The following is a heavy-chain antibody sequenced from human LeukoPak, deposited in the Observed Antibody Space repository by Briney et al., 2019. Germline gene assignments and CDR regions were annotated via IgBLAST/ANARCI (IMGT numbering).Heavy chain of an antibody. CDR2: IYYSGST. CDR1: GGSISSSY. J-gene: IGHJ2*01. CDR3: ARHFQGDSAFRWYFDL. D-gene: IGHD2-15*01. Sequence: SETLSLTCSVSGGSISSSYWSWIRQPPGKGLEWIGYIYYSGSTNYSPSLKSRVTISVDTSKNQFSLKLTSVTASDTAIYYCARHFQGDSAFRWYFDLWGRDTLVTVSS. V-gene: IGHV4-59*08.